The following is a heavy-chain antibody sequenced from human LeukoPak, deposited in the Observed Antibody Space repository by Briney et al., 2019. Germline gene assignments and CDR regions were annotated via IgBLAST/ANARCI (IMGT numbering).Heavy chain of an antibody. CDR1: GFVFGSYA. CDR2: ITGSGRIT. V-gene: IGHV3-23*01. D-gene: IGHD1-26*01. CDR3: ARGRVEWELLGPDF. Sequence: PGGSLRLSCAASGFVFGSYAMTWVRQAPGKGLEWISGITGSGRITNYAESVRGRFSVSRDNSKNNLYLQMSSLRVEDTALYFCARGRVEWELLGPDFWGQGTLVTVSS. J-gene: IGHJ4*02.